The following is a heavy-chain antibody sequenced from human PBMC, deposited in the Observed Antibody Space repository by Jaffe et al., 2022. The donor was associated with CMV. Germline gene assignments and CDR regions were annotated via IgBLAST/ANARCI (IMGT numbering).Heavy chain of an antibody. J-gene: IGHJ4*02. D-gene: IGHD3-22*01. Sequence: EVQLVESGGGLVQPGGSLRLSCAASGFTFSSYSMNWVRQAPGKGLEWVSYISSSSSTIYYADSVKGRFTISRDNAKNSLYLQMNSLRAEDTAVYYCARAAPITMIVVDRGGQFDYWGQGTLVTVSS. CDR1: GFTFSSYS. V-gene: IGHV3-48*01. CDR3: ARAAPITMIVVDRGGQFDY. CDR2: ISSSSSTI.